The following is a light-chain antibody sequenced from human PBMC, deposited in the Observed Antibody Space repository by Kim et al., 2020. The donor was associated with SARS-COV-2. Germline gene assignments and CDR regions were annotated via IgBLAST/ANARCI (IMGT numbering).Light chain of an antibody. CDR3: QQYNDWPPSIT. CDR2: GAS. V-gene: IGKV3-15*01. Sequence: PGESATLSCMASQSVSSSLAWYQQKPGQAPRLLIYGASTRATGIPARFSGSGSGTGFTLTISTLQSEDFAVYYCQQYNDWPPSITFGQGTRLEIK. CDR1: QSVSSS. J-gene: IGKJ5*01.